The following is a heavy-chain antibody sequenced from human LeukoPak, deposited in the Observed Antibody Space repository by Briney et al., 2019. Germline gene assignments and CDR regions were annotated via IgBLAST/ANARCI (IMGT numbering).Heavy chain of an antibody. Sequence: SETLSLTCTVSGGSISSYYWSWIRQPPGKGLEWIGYIHYCGSTNYNPSLKSRVTISVDTSKNQFSLKLNSMTAADTAVYYCARVTESYGSGRRHNYYYYYMDVWGKGTTVTISS. CDR1: GGSISSYY. D-gene: IGHD3-10*01. J-gene: IGHJ6*03. CDR3: ARVTESYGSGRRHNYYYYYMDV. V-gene: IGHV4-59*01. CDR2: IHYCGST.